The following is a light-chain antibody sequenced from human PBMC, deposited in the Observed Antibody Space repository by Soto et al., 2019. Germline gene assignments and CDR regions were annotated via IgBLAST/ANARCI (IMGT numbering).Light chain of an antibody. CDR1: QSISST. CDR2: ATS. V-gene: IGKV1-39*01. CDR3: QQYYSTPEIT. Sequence: DIQMTQSPSSLSASVGDRVTITFLSSQSISSTLNWYQQKPGEAPKLLIYATSTLHSGVPSRFSGSASGTDFTLTISSLQAEDVAVYYCQQYYSTPEITFGQGTRLEI. J-gene: IGKJ5*01.